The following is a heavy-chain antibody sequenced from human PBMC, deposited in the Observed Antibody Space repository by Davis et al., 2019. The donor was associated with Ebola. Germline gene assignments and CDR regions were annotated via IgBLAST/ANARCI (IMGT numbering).Heavy chain of an antibody. CDR3: ARHLVVVPAARHYYYYGMDV. Sequence: PSETLSLTCTVSGGSISSGGYYWSWIRQHPGKGLEWIGYIYYSGSTYYNPSLKSRVTISVDTSKNQFSLKLSSVTAADTAVYYCARHLVVVPAARHYYYYGMDVWGQGTTVTVSS. CDR2: IYYSGST. V-gene: IGHV4-31*03. J-gene: IGHJ6*02. CDR1: GGSISSGGYY. D-gene: IGHD2-2*01.